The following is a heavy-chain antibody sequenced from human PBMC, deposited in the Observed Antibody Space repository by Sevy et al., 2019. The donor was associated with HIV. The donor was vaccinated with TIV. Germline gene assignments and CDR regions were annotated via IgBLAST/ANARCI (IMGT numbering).Heavy chain of an antibody. Sequence: GGSLRLSCAASGFTFSNAWMSWVRQAPGKGLEWVGHIKGKIYDGTIDYAAPVKGRFSISRDDSKNTLYLQMNSLKTEDTAVYYCTTASWSQEXYYNXXGQGTLVTVSS. J-gene: IGHJ4*02. V-gene: IGHV3-15*01. CDR3: TTASWSQEXYYNX. CDR1: GFTFSNAW. D-gene: IGHD6-13*01. CDR2: IKGKIYDGTI.